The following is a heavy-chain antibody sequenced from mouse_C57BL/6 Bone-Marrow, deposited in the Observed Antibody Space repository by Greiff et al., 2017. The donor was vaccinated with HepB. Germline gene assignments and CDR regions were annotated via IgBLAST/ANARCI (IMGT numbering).Heavy chain of an antibody. CDR1: GFTFSDFY. CDR3: ARDGVTGTYYYAMDY. J-gene: IGHJ4*01. CDR2: SRNKANDYTT. D-gene: IGHD4-1*01. Sequence: EVKLMESGGGLVQSGRSLRLSCATSGFTFSDFYMEWVRQAPGKGLEWIAASRNKANDYTTEYSASVKGRFIVSRDTSQSILYLQMNALRAEDTAIYYCARDGVTGTYYYAMDYWGQGTSVTVSS. V-gene: IGHV7-1*01.